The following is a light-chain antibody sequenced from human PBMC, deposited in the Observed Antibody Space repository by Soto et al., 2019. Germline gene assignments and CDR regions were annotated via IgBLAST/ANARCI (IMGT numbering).Light chain of an antibody. Sequence: QSVLTQPPSVSGAPGQRVIVSCTGSTSNIGAGYDIHWYQQLPGTSPKLLIFANSNRPSGVPDRFSASRSGSSASLTITGLQAEDEADYYCQSHDTSLSGAYVFGSGTKVIVL. CDR3: QSHDTSLSGAYV. J-gene: IGLJ1*01. CDR2: ANS. V-gene: IGLV1-40*01. CDR1: TSNIGAGYD.